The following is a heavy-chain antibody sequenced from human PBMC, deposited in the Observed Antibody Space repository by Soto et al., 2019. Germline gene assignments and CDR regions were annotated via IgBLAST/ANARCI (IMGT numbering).Heavy chain of an antibody. CDR1: GGSISSSNW. CDR2: IYHSGST. CDR3: ASSSGYDILTGYYTKYYYGMDV. J-gene: IGHJ6*02. D-gene: IGHD3-9*01. Sequence: SETLSLTCAVSGGSISSSNWWSWVRQPPGKGLEWIGEIYHSGSTNYNPSLKSRVTISVDKSKNQFSLKLSSVTAADTAVYYCASSSGYDILTGYYTKYYYGMDVWGQGTTVTVSS. V-gene: IGHV4-4*02.